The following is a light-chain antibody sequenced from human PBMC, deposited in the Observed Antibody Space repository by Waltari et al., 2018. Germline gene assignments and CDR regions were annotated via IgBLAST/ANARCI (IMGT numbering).Light chain of an antibody. J-gene: IGKJ1*01. CDR3: QQYTNWPPT. CDR1: QSVSSV. V-gene: IGKV3-15*01. Sequence: EIVMTQSPATLSVSPGEGATLSCRASQSVSSVLAWYQQKPGQAPRLLIYGASTRASGIPARFSGSGSGTEFTLAIRSLQSEDFAVSYCQQYTNWPPTFGQGTQVEI. CDR2: GAS.